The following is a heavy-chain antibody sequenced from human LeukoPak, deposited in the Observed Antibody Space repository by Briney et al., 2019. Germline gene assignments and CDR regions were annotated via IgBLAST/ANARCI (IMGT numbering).Heavy chain of an antibody. CDR3: ARVYSSSWSPFDP. CDR2: ISYDGSNK. Sequence: PGGSLRLSCAASGFTFSSYAMHWVRQAPGKGLEWVAVISYDGSNKYYADSVKGRFTISRANSKNTLYLKMNRLRAEDTAVYYCARVYSSSWSPFDPWGQGSLVTVSS. V-gene: IGHV3-30*04. CDR1: GFTFSSYA. D-gene: IGHD6-13*01. J-gene: IGHJ5*02.